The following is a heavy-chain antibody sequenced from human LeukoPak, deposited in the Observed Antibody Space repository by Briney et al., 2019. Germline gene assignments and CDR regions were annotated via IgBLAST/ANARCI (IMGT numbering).Heavy chain of an antibody. D-gene: IGHD5-24*01. Sequence: SETLSLTCTVPGGSITNYYWSWIRQPPEKGLEWIGYIYFSGSSNYNPSLKSRVSMSVDTSKNQFSLKLSSVTAADTAVYYCARHVRSGYNLLDYWGQGTLVTVSS. CDR2: IYFSGSS. CDR3: ARHVRSGYNLLDY. J-gene: IGHJ4*02. CDR1: GGSITNYY. V-gene: IGHV4-59*08.